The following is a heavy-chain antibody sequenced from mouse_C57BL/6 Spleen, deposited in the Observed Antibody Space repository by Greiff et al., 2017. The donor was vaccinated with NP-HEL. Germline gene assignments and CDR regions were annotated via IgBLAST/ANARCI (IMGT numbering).Heavy chain of an antibody. CDR1: GFTFSDYG. D-gene: IGHD1-1*01. V-gene: IGHV5-17*01. J-gene: IGHJ4*01. CDR3: ARRASTTVVAGAMDY. CDR2: ISSGSSTI. Sequence: EVQLQESGGGLVKPGGSLKLSCAASGFTFSDYGMHWVRQAPEKGLEWVAYISSGSSTIYYADTVKGRFTISRDNAKNTLFLQMTSLRSEDTAMYYCARRASTTVVAGAMDYWGQGTSVTVSS.